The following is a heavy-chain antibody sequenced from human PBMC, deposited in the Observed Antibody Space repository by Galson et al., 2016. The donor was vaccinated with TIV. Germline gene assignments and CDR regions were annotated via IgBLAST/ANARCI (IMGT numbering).Heavy chain of an antibody. J-gene: IGHJ4*02. V-gene: IGHV1-8*01. CDR3: ARSGDYGDY. Sequence: SVKVSCKASGYTFITYDINWVRQATGQGLEWMGWMNPNSGNTGYAQKFRGRVTMTRNTFVRTAYMELSSLRSEDTAVYYCARSGDYGDYWGQGTLVTVSS. CDR2: MNPNSGNT. D-gene: IGHD4-17*01. CDR1: GYTFITYD.